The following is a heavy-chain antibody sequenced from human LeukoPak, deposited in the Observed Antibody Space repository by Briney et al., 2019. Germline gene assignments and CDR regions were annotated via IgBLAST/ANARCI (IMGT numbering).Heavy chain of an antibody. CDR1: GGSISSYY. D-gene: IGHD5-12*01. V-gene: IGHV4-59*01. CDR2: TYYSGST. J-gene: IGHJ4*02. Sequence: SETLSLTCTVSGGSISSYYWSWIRQPPGKGLEWIGYTYYSGSTNYNPSLKSRVTISVDTSKNQFSLKLSSVTAADTAVYYCARVSDYEGVDYWGQGTLVTVSS. CDR3: ARVSDYEGVDY.